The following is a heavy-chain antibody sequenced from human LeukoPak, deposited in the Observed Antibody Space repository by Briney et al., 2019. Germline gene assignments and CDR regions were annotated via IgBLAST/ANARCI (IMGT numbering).Heavy chain of an antibody. D-gene: IGHD6-19*01. J-gene: IGHJ3*02. V-gene: IGHV3-9*03. Sequence: PGGSLRLSCAASGFTFDDYAMHWVRQAPGKGLEWVSGISWNSGSIGYADSVKGRFTISRDNAKNSLYLQMNSLRAEDMALYYCATQWDAFDIWGQGTMVTVSS. CDR3: ATQWDAFDI. CDR2: ISWNSGSI. CDR1: GFTFDDYA.